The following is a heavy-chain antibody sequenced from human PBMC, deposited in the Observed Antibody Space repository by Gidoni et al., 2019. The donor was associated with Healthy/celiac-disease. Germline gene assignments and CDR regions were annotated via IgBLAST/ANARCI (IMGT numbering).Heavy chain of an antibody. CDR1: GYSFTSYW. CDR2: IYPGDSDT. CDR3: ARVPYGDYVGDDAFDI. Sequence: EVQLVQSGAEVKKPGESLKISCKGSGYSFTSYWIGWVRQMPGKGLEWMGIIYPGDSDTRYSPSFQGQVTISADKSISTAYLQWSSLKASDTAMYYCARVPYGDYVGDDAFDIWGQGTMVTVSS. D-gene: IGHD4-17*01. V-gene: IGHV5-51*01. J-gene: IGHJ3*02.